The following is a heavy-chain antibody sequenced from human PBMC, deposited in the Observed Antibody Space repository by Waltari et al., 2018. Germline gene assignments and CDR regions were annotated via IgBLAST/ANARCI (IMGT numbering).Heavy chain of an antibody. V-gene: IGHV4-30-4*08. Sequence: QVHLQESGPGLAKPSQTLSLTCSVSGASINSGDYSWSWIRQPPWKGLEWIGYISYSGTTYYTPSLKSRVSISLDTAKNDFSLEVRSVTAADTAMYYCARVDTIFGVVPHADAFDIWGQGTMVTIAS. CDR2: ISYSGTT. CDR3: ARVDTIFGVVPHADAFDI. J-gene: IGHJ3*02. D-gene: IGHD3-3*01. CDR1: GASINSGDYS.